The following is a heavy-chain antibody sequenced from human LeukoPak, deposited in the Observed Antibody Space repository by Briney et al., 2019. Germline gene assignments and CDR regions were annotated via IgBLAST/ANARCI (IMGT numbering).Heavy chain of an antibody. D-gene: IGHD3-16*02. CDR3: ARAYQRLGELSLPDY. Sequence: ASVKVSCKASGYTFTSYAMNWVRQAPGQGLEWMGWINPNTGNPTYAQGLTGRFVFSLDTSVSTAYLQITSLKADGTAVYYCARAYQRLGELSLPDYWGQGTLVTVSS. CDR2: INPNTGNP. J-gene: IGHJ4*02. CDR1: GYTFTSYA. V-gene: IGHV7-4-1*02.